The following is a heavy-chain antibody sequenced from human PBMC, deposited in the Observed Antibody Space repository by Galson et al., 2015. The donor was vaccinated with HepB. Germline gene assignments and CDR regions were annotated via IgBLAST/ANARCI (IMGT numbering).Heavy chain of an antibody. J-gene: IGHJ4*02. CDR2: ISAYNGNT. CDR1: GYTFTSYG. D-gene: IGHD2-15*01. Sequence: SVKVSCKASGYTFTSYGISWVRQAPGQGLEWMGWISAYNGNTNYAQKLQGRVTMTTDTSTSTAYMELRSLRSDDTAVYYCARDYYEVVAATFKFGGYWGQGTLVTVSS. V-gene: IGHV1-18*01. CDR3: ARDYYEVVAATFKFGGY.